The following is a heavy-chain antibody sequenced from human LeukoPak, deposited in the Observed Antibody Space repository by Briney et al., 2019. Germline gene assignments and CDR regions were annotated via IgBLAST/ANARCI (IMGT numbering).Heavy chain of an antibody. CDR3: ARGYVWGSYRYLLDY. J-gene: IGHJ4*02. CDR1: GYTFTSYY. Sequence: GASVKVSCKASGYTFTSYYMHWVRQAPGQGLEWMGIINPSGGSTSYAQKFQGRVTMTRDMSTSTVYMELSSLRSEDTAVYYCARGYVWGSYRYLLDYWGQGTLVTVSS. CDR2: INPSGGST. D-gene: IGHD3-16*02. V-gene: IGHV1-46*01.